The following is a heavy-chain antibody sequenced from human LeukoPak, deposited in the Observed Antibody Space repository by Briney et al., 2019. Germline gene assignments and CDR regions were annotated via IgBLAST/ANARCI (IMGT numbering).Heavy chain of an antibody. CDR2: ISYDGSNK. Sequence: GGSLRLSCAASGFTFSSYAMSWVRQAPGKGLEWVAVISYDGSNKYYADSVKGRFTISRDNSKNTLYLQMNSLRAEDTAVYYCAKDLDGMDVWGQGTTVTVSS. CDR1: GFTFSSYA. J-gene: IGHJ6*02. V-gene: IGHV3-30*18. CDR3: AKDLDGMDV.